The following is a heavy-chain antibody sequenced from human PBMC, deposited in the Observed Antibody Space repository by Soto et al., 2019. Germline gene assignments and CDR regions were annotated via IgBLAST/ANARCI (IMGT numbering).Heavy chain of an antibody. Sequence: VKLSCEASGYTFTSYGISWVRQAPGQGLEWMGWISAYNGNTNYAQKLQGRVTMTTDTSTSTAYMELRSLRSDDTAVYYCARGLDYGDDYYFDYWGQGTLVTVSS. V-gene: IGHV1-18*01. J-gene: IGHJ4*02. D-gene: IGHD4-17*01. CDR3: ARGLDYGDDYYFDY. CDR2: ISAYNGNT. CDR1: GYTFTSYG.